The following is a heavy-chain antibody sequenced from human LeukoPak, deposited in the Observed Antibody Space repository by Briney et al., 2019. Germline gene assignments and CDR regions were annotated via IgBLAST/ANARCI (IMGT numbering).Heavy chain of an antibody. Sequence: SETLSLTCTVSGDFISSYYWSWIRQPPGKGLEWIGYIYTSGGTNYIPSLKGRVTISIDTSKNQFSLKLSSVTAADSAVYDCARLTRLSTSPDRYYLDYWGQGTLSPSPQ. J-gene: IGHJ4*02. D-gene: IGHD3-16*02. CDR2: IYTSGGT. V-gene: IGHV4-4*09. CDR3: ARLTRLSTSPDRYYLDY. CDR1: GDFISSYY.